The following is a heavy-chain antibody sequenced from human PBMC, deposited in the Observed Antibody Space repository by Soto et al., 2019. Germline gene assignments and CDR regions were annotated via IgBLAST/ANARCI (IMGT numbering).Heavy chain of an antibody. D-gene: IGHD3-10*01. CDR3: ARDPLHYGSGSYYFYFDY. CDR2: IWYDGSNK. CDR1: GFTFSSYG. V-gene: IGHV3-33*01. Sequence: PGGSLRLSCAASGFTFSSYGMHWVRQAPGKGLEWVAVIWYDGSNKYYADSVKGRFTISRDNSKNTLYLQMNSLRAEDTAVYYCARDPLHYGSGSYYFYFDYWGQGTLVTVSS. J-gene: IGHJ4*02.